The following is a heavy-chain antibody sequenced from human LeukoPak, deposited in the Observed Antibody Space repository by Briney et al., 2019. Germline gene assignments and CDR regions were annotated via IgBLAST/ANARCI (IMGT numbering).Heavy chain of an antibody. CDR1: GFSFSNYA. Sequence: PGGSLRLSCAASGFSFSNYAMSWVRQAPGKGLEWVSAIGDSGGSTYYADSVKGRFTISRDNSKNTLYVQMNSLRAEDTAVYYCAKIAPWGAVTTTDGFDYWGQGTLVTVSP. V-gene: IGHV3-23*01. D-gene: IGHD4-17*01. J-gene: IGHJ4*02. CDR3: AKIAPWGAVTTTDGFDY. CDR2: IGDSGGST.